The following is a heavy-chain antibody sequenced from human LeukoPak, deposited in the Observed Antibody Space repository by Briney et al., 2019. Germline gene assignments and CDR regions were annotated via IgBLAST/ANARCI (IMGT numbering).Heavy chain of an antibody. CDR1: GGTFSSYA. CDR2: IIPIFGTA. Sequence: SVKVSCKASGGTFSSYAISWVRQAPGQGLEWMGGIIPIFGTANYAQKFQGRVTITADKSTSTAYMELSSLRSEDTAVYYCARDRWNCSGGSCYLGLNDYWGQGTLVTVSS. J-gene: IGHJ4*02. D-gene: IGHD2-15*01. CDR3: ARDRWNCSGGSCYLGLNDY. V-gene: IGHV1-69*06.